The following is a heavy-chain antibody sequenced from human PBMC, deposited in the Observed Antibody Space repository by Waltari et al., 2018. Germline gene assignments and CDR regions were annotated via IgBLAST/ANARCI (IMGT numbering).Heavy chain of an antibody. Sequence: EVQLVESGGGLVKPGGSLRLSCAASGFTFSSYSINWVRQAPGKGLEWVSSISSSSSYIYYADSVKGRFTISRDNAKNSLYLQMNSLRAEDTAVYYCTRASAYCGGDCPEVWGKGTTVTISS. CDR3: TRASAYCGGDCPEV. J-gene: IGHJ6*04. D-gene: IGHD2-21*01. CDR2: ISSSSSYI. V-gene: IGHV3-21*01. CDR1: GFTFSSYS.